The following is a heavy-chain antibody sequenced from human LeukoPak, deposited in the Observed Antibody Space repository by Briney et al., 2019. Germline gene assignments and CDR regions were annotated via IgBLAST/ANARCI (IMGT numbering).Heavy chain of an antibody. Sequence: GGSLRLSCAASGFTFSSYAMSWVRQAPGKGLEWVSAISGSGGSTYYADSVKGRFTISRDNSKNTLYLQMNSLRAEDTAVYYCASVEMATITLGAFDIWGQGTMVTVSS. J-gene: IGHJ3*02. CDR3: ASVEMATITLGAFDI. CDR1: GFTFSSYA. V-gene: IGHV3-23*01. D-gene: IGHD5-24*01. CDR2: ISGSGGST.